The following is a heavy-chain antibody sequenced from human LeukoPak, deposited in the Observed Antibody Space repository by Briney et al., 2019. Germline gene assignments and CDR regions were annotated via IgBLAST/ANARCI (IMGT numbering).Heavy chain of an antibody. CDR1: GYSFTSYW. J-gene: IGHJ4*02. V-gene: IGHV5-51*01. CDR3: ATRAYSSKAYFDY. D-gene: IGHD6-13*01. CDR2: VYPGDSDT. Sequence: GESLKISCKGSGYSFTSYWIGWVRQMPGKGLEWMGIVYPGDSDTRYSPSFQGQVTISADKSISTAYLQWSSLKASDTAMYYCATRAYSSKAYFDYWGQGTLVTVSS.